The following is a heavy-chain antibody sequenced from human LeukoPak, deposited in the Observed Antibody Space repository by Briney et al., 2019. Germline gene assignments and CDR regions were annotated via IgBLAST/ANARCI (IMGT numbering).Heavy chain of an antibody. V-gene: IGHV3-7*01. CDR1: GFTFSRHW. CDR3: AELGITMIGGV. Sequence: PGGSLRLSCAASGFTFSRHWMSWVRQAPGKGLEWVANIKEDGREKKYVDSVKDRFTISRDNTKNLVYLQMNSLRAEDTAVYYCAELGITMIGGVWGKGTTVTISS. CDR2: IKEDGREK. D-gene: IGHD3-10*02. J-gene: IGHJ6*04.